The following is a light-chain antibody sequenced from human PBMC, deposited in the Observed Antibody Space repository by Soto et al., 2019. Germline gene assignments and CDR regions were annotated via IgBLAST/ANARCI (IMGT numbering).Light chain of an antibody. CDR2: AAS. CDR3: QQSYSTPRT. V-gene: IGKV1-39*01. CDR1: QSISSY. Sequence: DIQMTQSPSSLSASVGDRVTITCRASQSISSYLNWYQQKPGKAPKXLIYAASSLQSGVPSRFSVIVSGTALTLNLRSLQPEDGETYDGQQSYSTPRTFGQGTKVEIK. J-gene: IGKJ1*01.